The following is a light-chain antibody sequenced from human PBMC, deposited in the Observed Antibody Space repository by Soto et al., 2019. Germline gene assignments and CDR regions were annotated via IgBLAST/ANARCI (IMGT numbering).Light chain of an antibody. V-gene: IGLV2-14*01. CDR3: SSYAGSSWV. CDR1: SSDVGGYNY. Sequence: QSALTQPASVSGSPGQSITISCTGTSSDVGGYNYVSWYQQHPGKAPKLMIYEVSNRPSGVSNRFSGSKSGNTASLTVSGLQGEDEADYYCSSYAGSSWVFGGGTQLTVL. J-gene: IGLJ3*02. CDR2: EVS.